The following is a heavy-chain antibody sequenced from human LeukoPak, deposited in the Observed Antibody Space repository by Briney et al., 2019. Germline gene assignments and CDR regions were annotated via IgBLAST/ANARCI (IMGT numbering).Heavy chain of an antibody. D-gene: IGHD3-3*01. V-gene: IGHV3-7*02. CDR2: IKQDGSEK. J-gene: IGHJ4*02. CDR1: GFAFSGSA. Sequence: GGSLRLSCAASGFAFSGSAMHWVRQASGKGLEWVANIKQDGSEKYYVDSVKGRFTISRDNAKNSLYLQMNSLRAEDTAVYYCARSRLMYYDFWSGPFDYWGQGTLVTVSS. CDR3: ARSRLMYYDFWSGPFDY.